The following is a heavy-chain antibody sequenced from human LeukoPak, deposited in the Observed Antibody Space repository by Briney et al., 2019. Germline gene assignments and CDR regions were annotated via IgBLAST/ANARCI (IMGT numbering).Heavy chain of an antibody. CDR2: IGNTET. J-gene: IGHJ4*02. CDR3: AKDWFQFNRVFDCFDS. Sequence: PGGSLRLSCATSGFPFETNAMSWVRQAPGKGLELVATIGNTETFYADSVTGRFTISRDNSKNTVNLQMNRLRVEDTAIYYCAKDWFQFNRVFDCFDSWGQGTLVTVSS. CDR1: GFPFETNA. V-gene: IGHV3-23*01. D-gene: IGHD2-21*01.